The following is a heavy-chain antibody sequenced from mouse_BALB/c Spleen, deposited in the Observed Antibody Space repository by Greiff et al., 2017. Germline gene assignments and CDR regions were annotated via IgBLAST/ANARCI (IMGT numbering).Heavy chain of an antibody. V-gene: IGHV5-4*02. J-gene: IGHJ2*01. CDR2: ISDGGSYT. CDR1: GFTFSDYY. D-gene: IGHD4-1*01. Sequence: EVKLMESGGGLVKPGGSLKLSCAASGFTFSDYYMYWVRQTPEKRLEWVATISDGGSYTYYPDSVKGRFTISRDNAKNNLYLQMSSLKSEDTAMYYCARDGTGTFDYWGQGTTLTVSS. CDR3: ARDGTGTFDY.